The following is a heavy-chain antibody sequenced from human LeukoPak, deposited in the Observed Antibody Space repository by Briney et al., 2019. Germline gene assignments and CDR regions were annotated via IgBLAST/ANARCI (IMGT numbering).Heavy chain of an antibody. Sequence: GGSLRLSCAASGFTFSDYYMSWIRQAPGRGLEWVSYITNRGSTMYYADSVKGRFTISRDNAKNSLYLQLNSLRAEDTAVYYCARGGYVGYVIYWGQGTLVTVSS. D-gene: IGHD5-12*01. V-gene: IGHV3-11*01. CDR2: ITNRGSTM. CDR1: GFTFSDYY. CDR3: ARGGYVGYVIY. J-gene: IGHJ4*02.